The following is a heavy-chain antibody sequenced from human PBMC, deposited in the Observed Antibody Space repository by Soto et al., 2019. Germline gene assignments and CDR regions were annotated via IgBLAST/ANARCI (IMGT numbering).Heavy chain of an antibody. Sequence: TSDTLSLTCAVSGYSISTGFNWAWIRQPPGKGLEWIVSIYHSGSIYYNLSLKSRVTISSDASKNQISLKLSSVTAADTALYYCARDWGTGFYQRDSWRQGTLVTVS. J-gene: IGHJ4*02. CDR2: IYHSGSI. D-gene: IGHD2-2*01. CDR1: GYSISTGFN. CDR3: ARDWGTGFYQRDS. V-gene: IGHV4-38-2*02.